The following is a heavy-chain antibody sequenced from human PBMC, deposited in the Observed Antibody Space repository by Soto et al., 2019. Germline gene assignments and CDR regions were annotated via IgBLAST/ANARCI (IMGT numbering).Heavy chain of an antibody. CDR3: ARRRSTVTTPWFYHGMDV. Sequence: ESGGGVVQPGRSLRLSCTVSGFAFSDYGMHWVRQAPGKGLEWVAIIFYDGSHKYYADSVKGRFTISRDNSRNTVELQMNSLRAEDTATYFCARRRSTVTTPWFYHGMDVWGRGTTVTVSS. J-gene: IGHJ6*02. V-gene: IGHV3-33*01. CDR2: IFYDGSHK. D-gene: IGHD4-17*01. CDR1: GFAFSDYG.